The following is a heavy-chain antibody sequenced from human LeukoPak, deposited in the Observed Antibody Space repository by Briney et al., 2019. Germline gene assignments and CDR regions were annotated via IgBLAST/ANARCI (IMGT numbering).Heavy chain of an antibody. J-gene: IGHJ4*02. CDR2: IYYSGST. CDR3: ASNTGTVFDY. D-gene: IGHD7-27*01. Sequence: NPSETLSVTCTVSGYPISSGYYWGWIRQPPGKGLEWIGYIYYSGSTNYNPSLKSRVTISVDTSKNQFSLKLSSVTAADTAVYYCASNTGTVFDYWGQGALVTVSS. V-gene: IGHV4-61*01. CDR1: GYPISSGYY.